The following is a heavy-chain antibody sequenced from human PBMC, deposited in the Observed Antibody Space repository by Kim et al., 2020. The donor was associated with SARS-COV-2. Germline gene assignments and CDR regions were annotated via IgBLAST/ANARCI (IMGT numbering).Heavy chain of an antibody. CDR3: ASSRGYVVRT. J-gene: IGHJ4*02. D-gene: IGHD5-12*01. CDR1: GFTFSTYS. CDR2: ISSSSSTI. V-gene: IGHV3-48*04. Sequence: GGSLRLFCTASGFTFSTYSMNWVRQAPGKGLEWVSYISSSSSTIYYADSVKGRFTISRDNAKNSLYLQMNSLRAEDTAVYYCASSRGYVVRTWGQGTLVTVSS.